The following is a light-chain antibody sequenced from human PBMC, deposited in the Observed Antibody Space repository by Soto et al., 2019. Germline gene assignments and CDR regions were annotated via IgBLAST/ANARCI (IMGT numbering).Light chain of an antibody. J-gene: IGKJ4*01. CDR2: DAS. CDR3: QQYSAYPVT. Sequence: DIQMTQSPSTLSAFTGDRVTVTCRASRSISGQLAWYQQRPGKAPNLLISDASNLNGGVPSRFSGSGSGTEFTLTISSLQPDDFATYYCQQYSAYPVTFGGGTKVEIK. CDR1: RSISGQ. V-gene: IGKV1-5*01.